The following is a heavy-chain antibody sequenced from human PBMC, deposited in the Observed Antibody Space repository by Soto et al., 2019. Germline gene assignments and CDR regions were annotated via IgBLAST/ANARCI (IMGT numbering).Heavy chain of an antibody. D-gene: IGHD3-3*01. CDR3: TRERITLFGVVIAPDALDI. V-gene: IGHV3-49*04. CDR2: IRSKAYGGTT. J-gene: IGHJ3*02. CDR1: GFTFGVYA. Sequence: GGPLRLSCTASGFTFGVYAMSWVRQAPGKGLEWVGFIRSKAYGGTTEYAASVKGRFTISRDDSKSIAYPQMNSLKPEDTAVYYCTRERITLFGVVIAPDALDIWGQGAMVTVS.